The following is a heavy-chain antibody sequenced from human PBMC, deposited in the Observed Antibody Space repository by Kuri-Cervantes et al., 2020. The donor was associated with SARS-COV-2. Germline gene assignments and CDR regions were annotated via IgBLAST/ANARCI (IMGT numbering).Heavy chain of an antibody. CDR1: GGTFSSYA. CDR2: IIPILGTA. Sequence: SVKVSCKASGGTFSSYAISWVRQAPGQGLEWMGGIIPILGTANYAQKFQGRVTITTDESTSTAYMELSSLRSEDTAVYYCARGLVDRYCSSTSCPYYYYYYMDVWGKGTTVTVSS. D-gene: IGHD2-2*01. CDR3: ARGLVDRYCSSTSCPYYYYYYMDV. J-gene: IGHJ6*03. V-gene: IGHV1-69*05.